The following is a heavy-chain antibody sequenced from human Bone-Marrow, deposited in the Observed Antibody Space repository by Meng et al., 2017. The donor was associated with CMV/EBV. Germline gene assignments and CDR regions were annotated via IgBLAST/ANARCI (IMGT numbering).Heavy chain of an antibody. CDR1: GGSISSSSYY. CDR2: IYYSGNT. J-gene: IGHJ4*02. CDR3: ARGGSYWD. Sequence: SETLSLTCTVSGGSISSSSYYWGWIRQPPGKGLEWIGSIYYSGNTYYNPSLKSRVTISVDTSKNQFSLKLSSVTAADTAIYYCARGGSYWDWGQGTLVTVSS. V-gene: IGHV4-39*07. D-gene: IGHD1-26*01.